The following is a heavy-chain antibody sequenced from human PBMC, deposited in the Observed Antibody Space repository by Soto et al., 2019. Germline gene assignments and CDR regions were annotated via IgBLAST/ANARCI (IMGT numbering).Heavy chain of an antibody. CDR3: ARATSQANVAAATFYYYYYMDV. V-gene: IGHV1-8*01. J-gene: IGHJ6*03. CDR2: MNPNSGNT. D-gene: IGHD2-15*01. CDR1: GYTFTSYD. Sequence: ASVKVSCKASGYTFTSYDINWVRQATGQGLEWMGWMNPNSGNTGYAQKFQGRVTMTRNTSISTAYMELSSLRSEDTAVYYCARATSQANVAAATFYYYYYMDVWGKGTTVTVAS.